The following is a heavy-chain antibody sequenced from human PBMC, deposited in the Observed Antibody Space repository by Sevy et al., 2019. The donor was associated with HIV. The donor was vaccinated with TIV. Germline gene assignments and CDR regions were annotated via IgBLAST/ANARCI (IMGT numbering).Heavy chain of an antibody. J-gene: IGHJ4*02. V-gene: IGHV1-2*02. CDR3: ARVPLYGSGWAASDY. CDR2: INPNSGGT. D-gene: IGHD6-19*01. Sequence: ASVKVSCKASGYTFTGYYMHWVRQAPGQGLEWMGWINPNSGGTNYAQKFQGRVTMTRDTSISTAYMELSRLRSDDTAVYYCARVPLYGSGWAASDYWGQGTLVTVSS. CDR1: GYTFTGYY.